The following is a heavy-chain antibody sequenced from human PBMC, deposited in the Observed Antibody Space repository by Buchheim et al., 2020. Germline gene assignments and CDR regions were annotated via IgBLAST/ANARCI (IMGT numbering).Heavy chain of an antibody. CDR1: GFTFSSYA. J-gene: IGHJ6*02. D-gene: IGHD4-23*01. CDR2: ISGSGGST. Sequence: EVQLLESGGGLVQPGGSLRLSCAASGFTFSSYAMSWVRQAPGKGLEWVSAISGSGGSTYYADSVKGRFTISRDNSQNMLDLQMNSLRAEDTAVYYCAKGGLYGGNSVLLYYYGMDVWGQGTT. V-gene: IGHV3-23*01. CDR3: AKGGLYGGNSVLLYYYGMDV.